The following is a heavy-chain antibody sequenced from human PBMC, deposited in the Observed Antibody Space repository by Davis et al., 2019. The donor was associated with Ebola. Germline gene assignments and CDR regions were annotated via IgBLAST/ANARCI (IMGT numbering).Heavy chain of an antibody. CDR3: ARAQFPTTSDH. CDR1: GYTFTSYG. V-gene: IGHV1-18*04. Sequence: ASVKVSCKASGYTFTSYGITWVRQPPGQGLEWMGWINPHNGNTNYAQNVQSRVTMTTETSTSTAYMEVGSLRSDDTAVYYCARAQFPTTSDHWGQGNLVTVSS. CDR2: INPHNGNT. D-gene: IGHD1-1*01. J-gene: IGHJ4*02.